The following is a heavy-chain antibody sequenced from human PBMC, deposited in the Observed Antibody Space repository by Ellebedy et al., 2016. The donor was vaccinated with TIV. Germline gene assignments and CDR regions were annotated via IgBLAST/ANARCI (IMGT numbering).Heavy chain of an antibody. CDR1: GGSISDNY. CDR2: MHNTGSP. CDR3: ARVKRNCGGDCFPFDM. Sequence: MPSETLSLTCLVSGGSISDNYWSWVRQPPGKGLEWIAYMHNTGSPNYNPSLKSRVTMSADTSKNQVSLKLSSVTAADTAIYYCARVKRNCGGDCFPFDMWGQGTMVSVSS. D-gene: IGHD2-21*02. J-gene: IGHJ3*02. V-gene: IGHV4-59*01.